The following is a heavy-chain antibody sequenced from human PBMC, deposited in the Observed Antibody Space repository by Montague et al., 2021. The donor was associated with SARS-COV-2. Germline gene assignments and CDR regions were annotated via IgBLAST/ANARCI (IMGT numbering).Heavy chain of an antibody. V-gene: IGHV4-38-2*02. J-gene: IGHJ6*02. D-gene: IGHD4-11*01. CDR3: AVNSNYYYYYGMDV. CDR1: GYSISSGYY. CDR2: IYHSGST. Sequence: SETLSLTCTVSGYSISSGYYWGWIRQPPGKGLEWIGSIYHSGSTYDNPSLKSRVTISVDTSKNQFSLKLSSVTAADTAVYYCAVNSNYYYYYGMDVWGQGTTVTVSS.